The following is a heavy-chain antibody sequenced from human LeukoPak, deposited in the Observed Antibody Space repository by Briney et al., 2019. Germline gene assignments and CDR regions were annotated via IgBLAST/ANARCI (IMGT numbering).Heavy chain of an antibody. V-gene: IGHV4-34*01. D-gene: IGHD2-2*01. Sequence: PSGTLSLTCAVYGGSFSDYYWNWIRQPPGKGLEWIGEINHSGTANYHPSLKSRVTISVDTSKNQFSLRLTSVTAADTAVYYCARGLRLPSRSTPAVPHVWGKGTTVTVSA. CDR3: ARGLRLPSRSTPAVPHV. CDR1: GGSFSDYY. J-gene: IGHJ6*04. CDR2: INHSGTA.